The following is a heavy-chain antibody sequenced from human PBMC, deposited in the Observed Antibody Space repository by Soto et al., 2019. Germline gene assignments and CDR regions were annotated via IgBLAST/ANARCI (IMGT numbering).Heavy chain of an antibody. J-gene: IGHJ6*03. D-gene: IGHD3-10*01. CDR2: MNPNSGNT. CDR3: ARAKRGYGSGSPNYYYYYYMDV. Sequence: ASVKVSCKASGYTSTSYDINWVRQATGQGLEWMGWMNPNSGNTGYAQKFQGGVTMTRNTSISTAYMELSSLRSEDTAVYYCARAKRGYGSGSPNYYYYYYMDVWGKGTTVTVSS. V-gene: IGHV1-8*01. CDR1: GYTSTSYD.